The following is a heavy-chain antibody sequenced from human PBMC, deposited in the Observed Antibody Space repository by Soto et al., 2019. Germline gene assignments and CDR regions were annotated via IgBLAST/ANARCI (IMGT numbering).Heavy chain of an antibody. V-gene: IGHV1-69*02. CDR1: GGTFSSYT. CDR2: IIPILGIA. CDR3: ASLAVADVAFDS. Sequence: QVQLVQSGAEVKKPGSSVKVSCKASGGTFSSYTISWVRQAPGQGLEWMGRIIPILGIAKYAQKFQGRVTITADKSTSTAYMELSSLSSGDTAVCCCASLAVADVAFDSWGQGTMVTVSS. D-gene: IGHD6-19*01. J-gene: IGHJ3*02.